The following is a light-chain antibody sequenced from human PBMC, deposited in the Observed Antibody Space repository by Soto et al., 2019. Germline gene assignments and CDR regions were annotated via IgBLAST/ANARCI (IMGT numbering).Light chain of an antibody. CDR1: QSISSS. V-gene: IGKV1-39*01. CDR2: VAS. J-gene: IGKJ1*01. Sequence: DIQMTQSPSSLSASVGDRVTITCRASQSISSSLNWYQEKLGKAPMLLISVASSLQSGVPSRFSGSGSGTDFTLTISSLQPEDFASYYCQQSYSSPWTFGQGTKVEIK. CDR3: QQSYSSPWT.